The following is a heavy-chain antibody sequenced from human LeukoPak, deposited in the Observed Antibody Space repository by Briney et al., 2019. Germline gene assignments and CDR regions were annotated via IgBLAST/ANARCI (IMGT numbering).Heavy chain of an antibody. Sequence: GASVKVSCKASGYIFTSYYMHWVRQAPGQGLEWMGGIIPIFGTANYAQKFQGRVTITADESTSTAYMELSSLRSEDTAVYYCARDQGRNQYYYYYYGMDVWGQGTTVTVSS. CDR2: IIPIFGTA. CDR1: GYIFTSYY. V-gene: IGHV1-69*13. J-gene: IGHJ6*02. CDR3: ARDQGRNQYYYYYYGMDV.